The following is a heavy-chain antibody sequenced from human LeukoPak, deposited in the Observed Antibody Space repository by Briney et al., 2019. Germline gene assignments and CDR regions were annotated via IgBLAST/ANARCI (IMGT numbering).Heavy chain of an antibody. Sequence: ASVKVSCKASGYTFTGYYMHWVRQAPGQGLEWMGWINPNSGGTNYTQKFQGRVTMTRDTSISTAYMELSRLRSDDTAVYYCAVFPGIVGGTPLWNDALDIWGQGTMVTVSS. V-gene: IGHV1-2*02. CDR1: GYTFTGYY. J-gene: IGHJ3*02. D-gene: IGHD1-26*01. CDR3: AVFPGIVGGTPLWNDALDI. CDR2: INPNSGGT.